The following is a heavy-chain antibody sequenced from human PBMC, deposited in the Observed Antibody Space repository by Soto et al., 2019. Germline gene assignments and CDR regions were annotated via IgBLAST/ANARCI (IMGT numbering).Heavy chain of an antibody. V-gene: IGHV4-59*01. J-gene: IGHJ6*02. Sequence: PSETLSLTCTVSGGSISSYYWSWIRQPPGKGLEWIGYIYYSGSTNYNPSLKSRVTISVDTSKNQFSLKLSSVTAADTAVYYCARGPGIAVAGKKDYYGMDVWGQGTTVTVSS. CDR3: ARGPGIAVAGKKDYYGMDV. CDR1: GGSISSYY. D-gene: IGHD6-19*01. CDR2: IYYSGST.